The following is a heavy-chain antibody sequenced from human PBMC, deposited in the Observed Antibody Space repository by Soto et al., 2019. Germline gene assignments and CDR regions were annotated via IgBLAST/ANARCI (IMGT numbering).Heavy chain of an antibody. CDR3: AGGVTAPGTED. D-gene: IGHD4-4*01. CDR1: GYTFTSYD. V-gene: IGHV1-8*01. CDR2: MNPNSGNT. Sequence: QVQLVQSGAEVKKPGASVKVSCKASGYTFTSYDINWVRQATGQGLEWMGWMNPNSGNTGYAQKFQGRVTMTRITSISTPYVARSSVRDEDTAVYYCAGGVTAPGTEDWGQGTLVTVSS. J-gene: IGHJ4*02.